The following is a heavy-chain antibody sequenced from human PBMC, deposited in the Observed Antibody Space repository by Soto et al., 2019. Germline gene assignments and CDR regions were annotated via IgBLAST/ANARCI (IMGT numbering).Heavy chain of an antibody. J-gene: IGHJ4*02. CDR3: ARKDSGYVACFDY. CDR1: GGSIGSGDYF. V-gene: IGHV4-30-4*01. CDR2: THHSGST. D-gene: IGHD5-12*01. Sequence: SETLSLTCTVSGGSIGSGDYFWSWIRQPPGRGLEWIGFTHHSGSTYYNPSLKSRVTISVDTSKNQFSLKLSSVTAADTAVYYCARKDSGYVACFDYWGQGTLVTVSS.